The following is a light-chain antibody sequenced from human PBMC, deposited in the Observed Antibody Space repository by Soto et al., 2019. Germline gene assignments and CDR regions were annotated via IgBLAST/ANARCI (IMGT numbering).Light chain of an antibody. V-gene: IGKV1-5*01. CDR1: QGIGNA. J-gene: IGKJ1*01. CDR2: DAS. Sequence: DIQITQSPSTLSGSVGDRATISCRASQGIGNALGWYQQKPGKAPKVLIYDASALPRGVPSRFSGSGSGTKFTLTIASLQPDDFATYYCQQYETFSGTFGPGTKVDIK. CDR3: QQYETFSGT.